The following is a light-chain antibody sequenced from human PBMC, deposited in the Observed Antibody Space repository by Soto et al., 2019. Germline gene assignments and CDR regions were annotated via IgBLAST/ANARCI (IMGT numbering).Light chain of an antibody. Sequence: QSVLTQPPSVSEAPRQRVTISCSGSSSNIGNNAVNWYQQLPGKAPKLLIYYDDLPPSGVSDRFSGSKSGTSASLAIRGLQSEDEGEYYLSTLDYNLNGRVFGGGTKLTVL. CDR3: STLDYNLNGRV. CDR2: YDD. V-gene: IGLV1-36*01. J-gene: IGLJ3*02. CDR1: SSNIGNNA.